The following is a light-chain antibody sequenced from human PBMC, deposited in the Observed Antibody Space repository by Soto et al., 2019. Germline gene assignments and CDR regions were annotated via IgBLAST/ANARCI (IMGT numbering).Light chain of an antibody. CDR1: QGIKNY. Sequence: FVLTHSPGTLSFSPGEIATLSFRASQGIKNYLAWFQQKPGQAPRLLIYDASNRATGIPARFSGSGSGTDFTLTISSLEPEDFAVYYCQQRSNWPGAFGGGTKVDIK. CDR2: DAS. J-gene: IGKJ4*01. V-gene: IGKV3-11*01. CDR3: QQRSNWPGA.